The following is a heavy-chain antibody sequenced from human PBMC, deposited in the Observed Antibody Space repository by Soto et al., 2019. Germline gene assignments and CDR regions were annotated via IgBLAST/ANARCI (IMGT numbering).Heavy chain of an antibody. CDR1: GYSFPTYW. J-gene: IGHJ3*02. CDR3: ARSRVSTPRLEDPFDI. Sequence: GESLKISCKGSGYSFPTYWLAWVRQTPGGGLEYMGIIYPGDSDSRYSPAFQGQVTISADKSINTAYLQWTSLKASDTAIYYCARSRVSTPRLEDPFDIWGQGTMVTVSS. D-gene: IGHD5-12*01. CDR2: IYPGDSDS. V-gene: IGHV5-51*01.